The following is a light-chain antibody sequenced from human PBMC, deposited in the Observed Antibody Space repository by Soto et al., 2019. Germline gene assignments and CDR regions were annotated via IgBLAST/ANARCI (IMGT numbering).Light chain of an antibody. CDR1: QSISSW. Sequence: DIQMTQSPSTLSASVGDRNTSTCRASQSISSWLAWFQQKPGKAPKLLIYKASSLQSGVPSRFSGSESGTEFHLTISSMQPDDFSTYYCQQYNPYSSTFGQGTKVEIK. V-gene: IGKV1-5*03. CDR2: KAS. CDR3: QQYNPYSST. J-gene: IGKJ2*01.